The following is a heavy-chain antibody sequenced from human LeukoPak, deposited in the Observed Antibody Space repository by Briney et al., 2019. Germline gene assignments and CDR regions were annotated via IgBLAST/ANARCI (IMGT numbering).Heavy chain of an antibody. CDR3: ARRSYYDSSFDY. J-gene: IGHJ4*02. CDR2: INHSGST. V-gene: IGHV4-34*01. Sequence: SETLSLTCAVYGGSFSGYYWSWIRQPPGKGLEWIGEINHSGSTYYNPSLKSRVTTSVDTSKNQFSLKLSSVTAADTAVYYCARRSYYDSSFDYWGQGTLVTVSS. D-gene: IGHD3-22*01. CDR1: GGSFSGYY.